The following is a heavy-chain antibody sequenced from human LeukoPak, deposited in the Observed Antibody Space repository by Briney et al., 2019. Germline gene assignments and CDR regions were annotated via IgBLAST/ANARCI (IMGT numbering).Heavy chain of an antibody. CDR1: GYTFTGYY. Sequence: GASVKVSCKASGYTFTGYYMHWLRQAPGQGLEWMGWINPNSGGTNYAQKFQGRVTMTRDTSISTAYMELSRLRSDDTAVYYCARVRLELPVYYYYYGMDVWGQGTTVTVSS. CDR3: ARVRLELPVYYYYYGMDV. CDR2: INPNSGGT. D-gene: IGHD1-7*01. J-gene: IGHJ6*02. V-gene: IGHV1-2*02.